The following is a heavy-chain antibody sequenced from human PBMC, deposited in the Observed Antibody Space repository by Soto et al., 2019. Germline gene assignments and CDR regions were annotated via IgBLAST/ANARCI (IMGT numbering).Heavy chain of an antibody. Sequence: EVQLVESGGGLVQPGRSLRLSCAAPGFTFDDYAMHWVRQVPGKGLEWVSGINWNSGSIGYGDSVKGRFAIPRDNAKNSLHLQMNSLSAEDTAFYYCVKDESINWYSGHFRHWGQGTLVTVSS. CDR3: VKDESINWYSGHFRH. J-gene: IGHJ1*01. V-gene: IGHV3-9*01. CDR1: GFTFDDYA. D-gene: IGHD6-13*01. CDR2: INWNSGSI.